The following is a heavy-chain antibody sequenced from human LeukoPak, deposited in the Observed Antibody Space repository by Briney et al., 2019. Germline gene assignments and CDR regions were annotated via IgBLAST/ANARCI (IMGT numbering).Heavy chain of an antibody. J-gene: IGHJ4*02. Sequence: SETLSLTCAVSGGSISSSNWWSWVRQPPGKGLEWIGEIYHSGSANYNPSLKSRVTISVDKSKNQFSLKLSSVTAADTAVYYCARVGAAGPSPYFDYWGQGTLVTVSS. V-gene: IGHV4-4*02. CDR2: IYHSGSA. D-gene: IGHD6-13*01. CDR3: ARVGAAGPSPYFDY. CDR1: GGSISSSNW.